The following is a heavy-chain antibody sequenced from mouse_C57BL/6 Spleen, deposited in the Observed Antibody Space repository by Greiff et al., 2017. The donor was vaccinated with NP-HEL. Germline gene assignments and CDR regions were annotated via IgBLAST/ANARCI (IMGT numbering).Heavy chain of an antibody. V-gene: IGHV1-64*01. D-gene: IGHD1-1*01. J-gene: IGHJ2*01. CDR2: IHPNSGST. Sequence: VQLQQPGAELVKPGASVKLSCNASGYTFTSYWMHWVKQRPGQGLEWIGMIHPNSGSTNYNEKFKSKATLTVDKSSSTAYMQLSSLTSEDSAVYYCERDYGSSHYFDYWGQGTTLTVSS. CDR1: GYTFTSYW. CDR3: ERDYGSSHYFDY.